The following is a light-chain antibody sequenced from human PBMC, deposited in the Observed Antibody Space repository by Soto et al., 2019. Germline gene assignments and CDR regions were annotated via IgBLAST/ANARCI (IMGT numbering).Light chain of an antibody. CDR3: QQYNNWRT. V-gene: IGKV3-15*01. CDR2: GAS. Sequence: EIVMTQSPATLSVSPGERATLSCRASQSVSSNLAWYQQKPGQAPRLLIYGASTRATGIPARFSGSGSGTEFTLTISSLQSEDFAVYYCQQYNNWRTFGQGTKVGYQT. CDR1: QSVSSN. J-gene: IGKJ1*01.